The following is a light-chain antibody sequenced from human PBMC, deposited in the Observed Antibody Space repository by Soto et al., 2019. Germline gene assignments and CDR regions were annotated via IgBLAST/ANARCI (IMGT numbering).Light chain of an antibody. CDR1: SSNIGSNT. J-gene: IGLJ1*01. V-gene: IGLV1-44*01. Sequence: QSARTQPPSASGTPGQIVAISCSGSSSNIGSNTVTWYQQLPGTAPKLLIYSTSQRSSGVPGRFSGSKSGASASLSISGLQSEDEADYYCAAWDDRLDVYVFGTGTKV. CDR2: STS. CDR3: AAWDDRLDVYV.